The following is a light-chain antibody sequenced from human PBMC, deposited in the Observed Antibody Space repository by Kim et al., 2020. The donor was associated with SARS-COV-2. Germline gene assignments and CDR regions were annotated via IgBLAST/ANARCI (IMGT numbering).Light chain of an antibody. CDR3: QAWDSSTAD. Sequence: SYELTQPPSVSVSPGQTASITCSGAKLGDKYACWYQQTPGQSPVLVIYQDSKRPSGIPERFSGSNSGHTAPLTISGTQAMDEADYYCQAWDSSTADFGGG. V-gene: IGLV3-1*01. CDR1: KLGDKY. CDR2: QDS. J-gene: IGLJ2*01.